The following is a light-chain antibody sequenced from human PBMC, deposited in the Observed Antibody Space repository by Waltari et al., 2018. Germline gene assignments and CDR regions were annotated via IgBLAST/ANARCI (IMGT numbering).Light chain of an antibody. Sequence: EILMTQSPATLSVSPGQSATLSCRASQSVRANSAWYQWKPGQSPRLLIYDGSARATGVPDRFSGSGSGTDFTLTITSLQSEDIAVYYCQLHSSWPVTTFGQGTKLEIK. CDR1: QSVRAN. CDR2: DGS. J-gene: IGKJ2*01. V-gene: IGKV3-15*01. CDR3: QLHSSWPVTT.